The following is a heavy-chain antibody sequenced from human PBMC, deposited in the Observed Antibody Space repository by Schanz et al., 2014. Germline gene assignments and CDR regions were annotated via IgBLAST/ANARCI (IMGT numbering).Heavy chain of an antibody. D-gene: IGHD5-12*01. CDR1: GFTVNTHY. CDR2: MYINSSST. CDR3: ARDGGRDGYNLAFDA. Sequence: EVQLVESGGGLIQPGGSLRLSCAVSGFTVNTHYMSWVRQAPGKGLEWITSMYINSSSTQYADSVKGRFIISRDSSKNTLFLQMNSLRTEDTAVYFCARDGGRDGYNLAFDAWGQGTLVSVSS. J-gene: IGHJ3*01. V-gene: IGHV3-53*01.